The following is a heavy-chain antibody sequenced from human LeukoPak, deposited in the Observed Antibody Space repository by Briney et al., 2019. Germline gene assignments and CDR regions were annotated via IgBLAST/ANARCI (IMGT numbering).Heavy chain of an antibody. CDR2: ISSSSSYI. CDR3: ARDTGYTYGYGLDWFDP. J-gene: IGHJ5*02. D-gene: IGHD5-18*01. CDR1: GFTFSSYT. V-gene: IGHV3-21*03. Sequence: PGGSLRLSCAASGFTFSSYTMNWVRQAPGKGLVWVSSISSSSSYIYYADSVKGRFTISRDNAKNSLYLQMNSLRAEDTSVYYCARDTGYTYGYGLDWFDPWGQGTLVTVSS.